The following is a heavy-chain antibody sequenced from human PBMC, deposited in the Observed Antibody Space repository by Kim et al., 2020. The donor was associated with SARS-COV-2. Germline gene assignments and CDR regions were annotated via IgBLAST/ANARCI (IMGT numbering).Heavy chain of an antibody. J-gene: IGHJ6*02. CDR2: ISRSTSGT. CDR1: GFTFSTYA. V-gene: IGHV3-23*01. CDR3: AKSVKSDTAVAEYYHYGMDV. D-gene: IGHD5-18*01. Sequence: GGSLRLSCAASGFTFSTYAMNWVRHAPGKGLEWVSSISRSTSGTYYADSVKGRFTISRDNSKNTLYLQMDSLRAEDTAVYYCAKSVKSDTAVAEYYHYGMDVWGQGTAVTVSS.